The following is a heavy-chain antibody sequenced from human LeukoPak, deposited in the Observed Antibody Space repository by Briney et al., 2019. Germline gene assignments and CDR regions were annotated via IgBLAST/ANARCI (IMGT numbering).Heavy chain of an antibody. V-gene: IGHV3-7*01. CDR3: AREPGIGYAFDI. D-gene: IGHD3-10*01. J-gene: IGHJ3*02. CDR1: GFTFASSW. Sequence: GGSLRLSCVASGFTFASSWMTWVRQAPGKGLEWVANIKEDGSEKHYVDSVKGRFTISRDNAKNSLYLQMNSLRAEDTAVYYCAREPGIGYAFDIWGQGTMVTVSS. CDR2: IKEDGSEK.